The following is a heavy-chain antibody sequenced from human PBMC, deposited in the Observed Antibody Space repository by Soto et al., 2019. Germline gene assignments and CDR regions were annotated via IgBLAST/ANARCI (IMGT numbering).Heavy chain of an antibody. CDR2: IYYSGST. CDR3: ARGEDYDSSGYCQH. V-gene: IGHV4-31*03. CDR1: GGSISSGGYY. D-gene: IGHD3-22*01. J-gene: IGHJ1*01. Sequence: QVQLQESGPGLVKPSQTLSLTCTVSGGSISSGGYYWSWIRQHPGKGLEWIGYIYYSGSTYYNPSPKSRVTISVGPFKHQFSLKLSSVTAADTAVYYCARGEDYDSSGYCQHWGQGTLVTVSS.